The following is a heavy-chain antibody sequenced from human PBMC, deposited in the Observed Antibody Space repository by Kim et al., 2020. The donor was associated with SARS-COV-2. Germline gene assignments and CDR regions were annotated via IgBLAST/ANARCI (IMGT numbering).Heavy chain of an antibody. V-gene: IGHV3-33*08. J-gene: IGHJ5*02. CDR2: IWYDGSNK. Sequence: GGSLRLSCAASGFTFSSYGMHWVRQAPGKGLEWVAFIWYDGSNKYYADSVKGRFTISRDNSNNTLYLQMNSLRAEDTAVYYCARDWSTFGVDPWGQGPLVTVSS. CDR3: ARDWSTFGVDP. D-gene: IGHD3-10*01. CDR1: GFTFSSYG.